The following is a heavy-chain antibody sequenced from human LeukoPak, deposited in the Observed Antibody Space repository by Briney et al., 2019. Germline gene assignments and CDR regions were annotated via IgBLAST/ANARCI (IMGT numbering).Heavy chain of an antibody. V-gene: IGHV3-23*01. CDR3: ASPPLWFGELPYFYYYMDV. J-gene: IGHJ6*03. CDR1: GFSFSSYV. Sequence: GGSLRLSCAASGFSFSSYVMHWVRQAPGKGLEWVSAISGSGGSTYYADSVKGRFTISRDNSRNTLYLQMNSLRAEDTAVYYCASPPLWFGELPYFYYYMDVWGKGTTVTVSS. D-gene: IGHD3-10*01. CDR2: ISGSGGST.